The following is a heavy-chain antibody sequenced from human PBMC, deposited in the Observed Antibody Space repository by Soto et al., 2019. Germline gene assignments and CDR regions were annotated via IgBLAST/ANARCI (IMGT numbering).Heavy chain of an antibody. J-gene: IGHJ6*02. CDR2: IDPSDSYT. D-gene: IGHD2-21*01. CDR1: GYSFTSYW. CDR3: ARRPLGLLGTHYGMDV. Sequence: PGESLKISCKGSGYSFTSYWISWVRQMPGKGLEWMGRIDPSDSYTNYSPSFQGHVTISADKSISTAYLQWSSLKASDTAMYYCARRPLGLLGTHYGMDVWGQGTTVTVYS. V-gene: IGHV5-10-1*01.